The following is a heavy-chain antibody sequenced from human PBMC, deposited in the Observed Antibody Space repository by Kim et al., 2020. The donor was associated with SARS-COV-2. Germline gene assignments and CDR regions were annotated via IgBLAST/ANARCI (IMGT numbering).Heavy chain of an antibody. J-gene: IGHJ5*02. CDR3: ARGRGKQLERRAPRWFDP. CDR2: IGTAGDT. Sequence: GGSLRLSCAASGFTFSSYDMHWVRQAPGKGLEWVSAIGTAGDTYYPGSVKGRFTISRENAKNSLYLQMNSLRAGDTAVYYCARGRGKQLERRAPRWFDPWGQGTLVTVSS. D-gene: IGHD1-1*01. V-gene: IGHV3-13*01. CDR1: GFTFSSYD.